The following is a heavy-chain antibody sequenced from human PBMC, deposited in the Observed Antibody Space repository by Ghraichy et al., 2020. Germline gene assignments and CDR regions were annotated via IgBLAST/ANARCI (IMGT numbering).Heavy chain of an antibody. CDR2: IYYSGST. Sequence: SETLSLTCTVSGGSISSSSYYWGWIRQPPGKGLEWIGSIYYSGSTYYNPSLKSRVTISVDTSKNQFSLKLSSVTAADTAVYYCASQDYCSSTSCYGGGNWFDPWGQGTLVTVSS. CDR1: GGSISSSSYY. J-gene: IGHJ5*02. CDR3: ASQDYCSSTSCYGGGNWFDP. D-gene: IGHD2-2*01. V-gene: IGHV4-39*01.